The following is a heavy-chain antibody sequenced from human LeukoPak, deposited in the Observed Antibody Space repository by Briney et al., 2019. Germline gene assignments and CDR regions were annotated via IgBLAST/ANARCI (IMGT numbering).Heavy chain of an antibody. J-gene: IGHJ4*02. D-gene: IGHD3-10*01. Sequence: PGGSLRLSCAASGFTFSSYGMHWVRQAPGKGLEWVAVISYDGSNKYYVDSVKGRFTISRDNSKTTLYLQMNSLRAEDTAVYYCAKDRAQTPLKYWGQGTLVTVSS. CDR1: GFTFSSYG. CDR3: AKDRAQTPLKY. V-gene: IGHV3-30*18. CDR2: ISYDGSNK.